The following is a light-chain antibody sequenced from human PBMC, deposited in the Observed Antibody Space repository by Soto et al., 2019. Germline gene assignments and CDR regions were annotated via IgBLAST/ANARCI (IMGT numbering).Light chain of an antibody. CDR3: QQYGRSPTT. J-gene: IGKJ1*01. CDR2: GAS. Sequence: EIVMTQSPATLSVSPGERATLSCRASQSVTNSYLAWYQQKPGQAPRLLISGASSRATGIPDRFSGSGSGTDFTLTISRLEPEDFAVYYCQQYGRSPTTFGQGTKVDIK. V-gene: IGKV3-20*01. CDR1: QSVTNSY.